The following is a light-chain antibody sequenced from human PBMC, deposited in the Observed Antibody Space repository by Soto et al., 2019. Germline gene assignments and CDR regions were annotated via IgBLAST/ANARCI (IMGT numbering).Light chain of an antibody. Sequence: VLTQSPATLSLSPGERATPSCRASQSIHTSLAWYQQKSGKPPRLVIYDSTLRANGVPDRFGGSRSGTEFTLTINSLEPEDFAVYYCQQRNVWTPITFVQGTRLEIK. CDR3: QQRNVWTPIT. CDR1: QSIHTS. J-gene: IGKJ5*01. CDR2: DST. V-gene: IGKV3-11*01.